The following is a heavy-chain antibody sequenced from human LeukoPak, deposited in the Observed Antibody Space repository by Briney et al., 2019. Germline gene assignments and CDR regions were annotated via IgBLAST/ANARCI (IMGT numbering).Heavy chain of an antibody. CDR1: GFTFSSYG. J-gene: IGHJ4*02. D-gene: IGHD5-12*01. Sequence: GGSLRLSCAASGFTFSSYGMHWVRQAPGKGLEWVAFIRYDGSNKYYADSVKGRFTISRDNSKNTLYLQMNSLRAEDTAVYYCARDREYSGYDSFDYWGQGILVTVSS. V-gene: IGHV3-30*02. CDR2: IRYDGSNK. CDR3: ARDREYSGYDSFDY.